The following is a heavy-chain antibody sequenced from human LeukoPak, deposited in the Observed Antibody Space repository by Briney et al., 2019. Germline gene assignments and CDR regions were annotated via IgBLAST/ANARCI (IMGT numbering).Heavy chain of an antibody. D-gene: IGHD2-2*01. CDR2: MNPNSGNT. CDR3: ARDSHCSSTSCYPETSFDI. Sequence: ASVKVSCKASGYTFTSYDINWVRQATGQGLEWMGWMNPNSGNTGYAQKLQGRVTMTTDTSTSTAYMELRSLRSDDTAVYYCARDSHCSSTSCYPETSFDIWGQGTMVTVSS. J-gene: IGHJ3*02. CDR1: GYTFTSYD. V-gene: IGHV1-8*01.